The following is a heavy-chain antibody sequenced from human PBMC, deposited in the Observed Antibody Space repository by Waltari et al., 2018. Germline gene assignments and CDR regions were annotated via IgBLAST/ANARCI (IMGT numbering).Heavy chain of an antibody. Sequence: EVQLVESGGGLIQPGGSLRLSCAASGFTVSSNYMGWVRQAPGKGLEWVSVIYSGGSTYYADSVKGRFTISRDNSKNTLYLQMNSLRAEDTAVYYCARDRGGGFERDAFDIWGQGTMVTVSS. CDR2: IYSGGST. D-gene: IGHD2-21*01. CDR3: ARDRGGGFERDAFDI. V-gene: IGHV3-53*01. J-gene: IGHJ3*02. CDR1: GFTVSSNY.